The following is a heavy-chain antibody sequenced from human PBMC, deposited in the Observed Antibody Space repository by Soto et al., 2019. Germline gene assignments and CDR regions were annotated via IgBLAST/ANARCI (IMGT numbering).Heavy chain of an antibody. Sequence: EVQLVESGGGLVQPGGSLRLSCAASGLTFSSYWMHWVRQAPGKGLVWVSRINTDGSSTTYADSVKGRFTISRDNTKNTLYLKMNSLGVEDTAVYYCARARGSNTHFDYWGQGTLVTVSS. CDR3: ARARGSNTHFDY. CDR2: INTDGSST. V-gene: IGHV3-74*01. J-gene: IGHJ4*02. D-gene: IGHD3-16*01. CDR1: GLTFSSYW.